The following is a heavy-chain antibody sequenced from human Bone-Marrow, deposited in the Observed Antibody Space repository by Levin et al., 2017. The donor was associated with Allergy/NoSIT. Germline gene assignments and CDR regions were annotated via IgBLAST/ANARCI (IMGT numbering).Heavy chain of an antibody. Sequence: GGSLRLSCAGTGVTFRNYWMHWVRQTPGKGLVWLSRINSDGSSTDYADSVKGRFTISRDNAKDTVYLQMNSLRADDTALYYCARASSEYGLYYYGMDVWGPGTTVTVSS. J-gene: IGHJ6*02. CDR3: ARASSEYGLYYYGMDV. V-gene: IGHV3-74*01. CDR1: GVTFRNYW. D-gene: IGHD4/OR15-4a*01. CDR2: INSDGSST.